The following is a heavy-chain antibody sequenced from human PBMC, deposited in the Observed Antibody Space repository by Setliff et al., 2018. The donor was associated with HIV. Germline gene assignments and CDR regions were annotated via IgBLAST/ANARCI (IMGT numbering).Heavy chain of an antibody. Sequence: GALRLSCAASGFTFSSYAMTWVRQAPGKGLEWVSGIGGGNTFYADSVKGRFTISRDNAKNTLYLQMNGLRADDTAVYYCAMGGSNTWYSSWGQGALVTVSS. D-gene: IGHD6-13*01. CDR2: IGGGNT. V-gene: IGHV3-23*01. CDR3: AMGGSNTWYSS. J-gene: IGHJ5*02. CDR1: GFTFSSYA.